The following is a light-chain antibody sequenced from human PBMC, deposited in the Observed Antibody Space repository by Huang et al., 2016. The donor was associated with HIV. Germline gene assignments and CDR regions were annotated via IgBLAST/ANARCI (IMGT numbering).Light chain of an antibody. CDR1: QDIRTS. V-gene: IGKV1-9*01. Sequence: IQLTQSPSSLFASVGDRVTITCRASQDIRTSLAWYQQKPGKAPNLLDDAASTLQSGVPTRFSGGECGTDFTLTLSSQQPEDLAIYYCQQLNIYPYTFGQGTKVEI. CDR3: QQLNIYPYT. CDR2: AAS. J-gene: IGKJ2*01.